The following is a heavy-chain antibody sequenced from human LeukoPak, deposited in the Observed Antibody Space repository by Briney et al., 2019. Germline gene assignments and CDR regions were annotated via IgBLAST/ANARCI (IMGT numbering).Heavy chain of an antibody. J-gene: IGHJ4*02. Sequence: GGSLRLSCAASGFTFSNYWMSWVRQAPGKGLEWVANIKQDGSEKYYVDSVKGRFTISRDNAKNSLYLQMNSLRAEDTAVYYCARIKGGFQATTYYFDHWGQGTLVTVSS. CDR1: GFTFSNYW. D-gene: IGHD1-26*01. CDR2: IKQDGSEK. V-gene: IGHV3-7*01. CDR3: ARIKGGFQATTYYFDH.